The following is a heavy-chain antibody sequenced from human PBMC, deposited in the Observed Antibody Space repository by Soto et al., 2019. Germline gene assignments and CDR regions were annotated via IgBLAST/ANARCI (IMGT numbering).Heavy chain of an antibody. CDR3: ARTAAAGTRYYGMDV. D-gene: IGHD6-13*01. J-gene: IGHJ6*02. CDR1: GFTFTSYA. CDR2: VSYDGNDN. V-gene: IGHV3-30-3*01. Sequence: QVQLVESGGGVVQPGGSLRLSCAASGFTFTSYAMHWVRQAPGKGLEWVAAVSYDGNDNYYADFVNGRFTISRDNSKNTLNLQMDSLRPEDTAVYSCARTAAAGTRYYGMDVWGQGTTVTVS.